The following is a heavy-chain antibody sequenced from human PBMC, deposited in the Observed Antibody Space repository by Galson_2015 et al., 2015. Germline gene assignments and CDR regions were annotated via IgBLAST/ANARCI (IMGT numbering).Heavy chain of an antibody. CDR2: ISNGGSTI. Sequence: SLRLSCAASGFTFSSYAMSWLRQAPGKGLEWISYISNGGSTIYYADSVKGRFTISRDNAKNSLYLQMNSLRDEDTAVYYCARDGPGVLRFLDVWGKGTTVTVSS. V-gene: IGHV3-48*02. D-gene: IGHD3-3*01. CDR1: GFTFSSYA. CDR3: ARDGPGVLRFLDV. J-gene: IGHJ6*04.